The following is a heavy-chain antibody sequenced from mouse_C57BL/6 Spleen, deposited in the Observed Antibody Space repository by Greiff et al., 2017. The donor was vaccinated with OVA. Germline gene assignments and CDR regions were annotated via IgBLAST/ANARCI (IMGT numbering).Heavy chain of an antibody. D-gene: IGHD4-1*01. CDR2: IHPNSGST. CDR3: ARDLTGKFDD. CDR1: GYTFTSYW. Sequence: QVQLKQPGAELVKPGASVKLSCKASGYTFTSYWMHWVKQRPGQGLEWIGMIHPNSGSTNYNEKFKSKATLTVDKSSSTAYMQLSSLTSEDSAVYFCARDLTGKFDDWGKGTTLTVSS. J-gene: IGHJ2*01. V-gene: IGHV1-64*01.